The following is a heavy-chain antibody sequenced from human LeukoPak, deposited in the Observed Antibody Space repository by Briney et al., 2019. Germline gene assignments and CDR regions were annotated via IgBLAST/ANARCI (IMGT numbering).Heavy chain of an antibody. D-gene: IGHD6-6*01. CDR1: GGSITTYY. Sequence: PSETLSLTCSVPGGSITTYYWSWIRQPAGKGLEWIGRINTSGSTNYNPSLKSRVTMSVDTSMNQFSLKLSSVTAADTAVYYCAKHRYSSSTNCYFDSWGQGTLVTVSS. CDR2: INTSGST. V-gene: IGHV4-4*07. CDR3: AKHRYSSSTNCYFDS. J-gene: IGHJ4*02.